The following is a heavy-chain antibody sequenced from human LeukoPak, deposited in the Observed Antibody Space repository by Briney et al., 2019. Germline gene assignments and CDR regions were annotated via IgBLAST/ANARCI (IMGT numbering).Heavy chain of an antibody. Sequence: GGSLRLSCAASGFTVSSNYMSWVRQAPGKGLEWVSVIYSGGSTYYADSVKGRFTISRDNSKNTLYLQMNSLRAEDTAVYYCARAAAGTPNGYYYYGMDVWGQGTTVTVSS. V-gene: IGHV3-53*05. D-gene: IGHD1-1*01. CDR3: ARAAAGTPNGYYYYGMDV. CDR1: GFTVSSNY. CDR2: IYSGGST. J-gene: IGHJ6*02.